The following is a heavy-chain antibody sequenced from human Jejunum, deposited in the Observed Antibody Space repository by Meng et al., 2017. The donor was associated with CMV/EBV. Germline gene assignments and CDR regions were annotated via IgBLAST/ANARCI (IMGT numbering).Heavy chain of an antibody. D-gene: IGHD4-11*01. Sequence: SCAASGFTFSTYAMIWVRRAPGKGLEWVSGIRADDYRTFYAGSVRGRFTISRDNSKNAVYLEMNSLRAEDTAVYFCAKATDFDSWGQGTLVTVSS. CDR3: AKATDFDS. V-gene: IGHV3-23*01. CDR2: IRADDYRT. J-gene: IGHJ4*02. CDR1: GFTFSTYA.